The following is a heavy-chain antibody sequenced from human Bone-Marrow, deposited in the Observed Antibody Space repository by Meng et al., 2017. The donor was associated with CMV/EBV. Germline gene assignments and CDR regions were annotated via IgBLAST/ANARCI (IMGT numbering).Heavy chain of an antibody. D-gene: IGHD2-2*01. CDR2: IYWTGST. CDR1: GDSITSIKW. CDR3: ARGAHVTSCLDA. V-gene: IGHV4-4*01. J-gene: IGHJ5*02. Sequence: SETLSLTCDVSGDSITSIKWWNWVRQPPGKGLEWIGEIYWTGSTKYNPALESRVTMSVDKSKNQISLKLRSVTAADSAIYCCARGAHVTSCLDAWGQGILVTVSS.